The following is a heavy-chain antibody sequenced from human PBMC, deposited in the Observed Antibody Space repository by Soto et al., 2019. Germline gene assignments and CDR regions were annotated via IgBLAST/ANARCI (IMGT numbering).Heavy chain of an antibody. CDR3: GRAVDTSGYNAFNI. D-gene: IGHD3-22*01. CDR1: GYTFTTFA. CDR2: INAGNGNT. V-gene: IGHV1-3*01. Sequence: ASVKVSCKASGYTFTTFAMHWVRQAPGQRLEWMGWINAGNGNTKYSQNFQGRVTITRDTSASTAYMELSSLTSEDTAVYYCGRAVDTSGYNAFNIWGQGTMVTVSS. J-gene: IGHJ3*02.